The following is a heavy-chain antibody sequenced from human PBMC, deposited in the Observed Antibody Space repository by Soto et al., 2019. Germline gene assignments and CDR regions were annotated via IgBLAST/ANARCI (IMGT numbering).Heavy chain of an antibody. D-gene: IGHD2-2*01. CDR2: IGGSDGRP. J-gene: IGHJ4*02. CDR3: AKSSHLYVVPAAVYFDD. Sequence: PGWSLRLSCGASGFTFSSYAMSWVRQAPGKGLEWVSAIGGSDGRPYYADSVKGRFAISRDNSKNTLFLQMSSLRAEDSAVYYCAKSSHLYVVPAAVYFDDWGQGTLVTASS. V-gene: IGHV3-23*01. CDR1: GFTFSSYA.